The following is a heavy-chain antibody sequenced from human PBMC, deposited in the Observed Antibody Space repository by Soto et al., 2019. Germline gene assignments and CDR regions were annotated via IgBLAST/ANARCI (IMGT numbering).Heavy chain of an antibody. J-gene: IGHJ6*04. CDR2: IYYSGST. CDR3: AIDGQVGSSSGLCYYGMDV. CDR1: GGSISSYY. Sequence: PSETLALTCTVSGGSISSYYWSWIRQPPGKGLGWIGYIYYSGSTNYNPSLESRVTISLDTSKNQFSLKLSSVNAADTAAYCCAIDGQVGSSSGLCYYGMDVWGEGTTVTESS. D-gene: IGHD6-6*01. V-gene: IGHV4-59*01.